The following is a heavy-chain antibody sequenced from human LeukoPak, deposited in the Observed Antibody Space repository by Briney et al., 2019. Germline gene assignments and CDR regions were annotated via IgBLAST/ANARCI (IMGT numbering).Heavy chain of an antibody. CDR3: AKDIDYYDTRAFDI. CDR1: GFTLSSYG. D-gene: IGHD3-22*01. V-gene: IGHV3-30*18. J-gene: IGHJ3*02. CDR2: ISYDGSNK. Sequence: GGSLRLSCAASGFTLSSYGMHWVRQAPGKGLEWVAVISYDGSNKYYADSVKGRFTISRDNSKNTLYLQMNSLRAEDTAVYYCAKDIDYYDTRAFDIWGQGTMVTVSS.